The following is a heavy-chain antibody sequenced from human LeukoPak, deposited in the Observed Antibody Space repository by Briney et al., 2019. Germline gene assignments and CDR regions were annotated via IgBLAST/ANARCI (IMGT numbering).Heavy chain of an antibody. J-gene: IGHJ4*02. CDR2: ISYDGSNK. CDR1: GFTFSSYA. Sequence: PGGSLRLSCAASGFTFSSYAMHWVRQAPGKGLEWVAVISYDGSNKYYADSVKGRFTISRDNSKNTLYLQMNSLRAEDTAVYYCAKDHCSSTSCLYFDYWGQGTLVTVSS. CDR3: AKDHCSSTSCLYFDY. V-gene: IGHV3-30-3*01. D-gene: IGHD2-2*01.